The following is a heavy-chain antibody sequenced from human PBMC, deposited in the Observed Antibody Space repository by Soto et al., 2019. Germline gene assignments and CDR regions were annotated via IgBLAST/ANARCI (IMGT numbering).Heavy chain of an antibody. CDR1: GFTFSVAW. V-gene: IGHV3-15*01. Sequence: EVQLVESGGGLVKPGGSLRLSCQASGFTFSVAWMSWVRQSPGKGLEWVGRIKSKTAGATTDYIAPVKGRFNISRDDSKNTVYLQMNSLRSDDTGIYFCTTGNVWGAQGIRVTVSS. CDR2: IKSKTAGATT. CDR3: TTGNVW. D-gene: IGHD3-16*01. J-gene: IGHJ4*02.